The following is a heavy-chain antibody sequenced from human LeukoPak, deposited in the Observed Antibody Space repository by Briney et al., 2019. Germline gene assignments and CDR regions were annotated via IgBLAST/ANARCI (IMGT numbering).Heavy chain of an antibody. CDR1: GYTFTSYG. Sequence: ASVKVSCKASGYTFTSYGISWVRLAPGQGLEWMGWISAYNGNTNYAQKLQGRVTMTTDTSTSTAYMELRSLRSDDTAVYYCARDRVATNPYWYFDLWGRGTLVTVSS. J-gene: IGHJ2*01. D-gene: IGHD5-12*01. CDR2: ISAYNGNT. CDR3: ARDRVATNPYWYFDL. V-gene: IGHV1-18*01.